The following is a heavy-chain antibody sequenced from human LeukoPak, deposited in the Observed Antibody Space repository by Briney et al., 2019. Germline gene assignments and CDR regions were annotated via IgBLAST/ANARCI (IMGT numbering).Heavy chain of an antibody. CDR2: INEDESEK. CDR3: VRGLFYFDS. J-gene: IGHJ4*02. CDR1: GFTFSSYA. V-gene: IGHV3-7*01. Sequence: TGGSLRLSCAASGFTFSSYAMHWVRQAPGKGLEWMANINEDESEKYYVDSVRGRFTISRDNAKSSLYLHMNNLRAEDTAVYFCVRGLFYFDSWGQGTLVTVSS.